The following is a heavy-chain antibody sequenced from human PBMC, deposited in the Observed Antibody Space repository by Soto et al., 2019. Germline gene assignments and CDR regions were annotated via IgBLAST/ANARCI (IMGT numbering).Heavy chain of an antibody. CDR3: ARGIAPYYFDY. D-gene: IGHD6-13*01. J-gene: IGHJ4*02. V-gene: IGHV1-3*05. CDR1: GYTFTSYA. Sequence: QVQLVQSGAEEKKPGASVKVSCKASGYTFTSYAMHWVRQTPGQRLEWMGWINAGNGNTKYSQKFQGRVTITRDTSASTAYMELSSLRSEDTAVYYCARGIAPYYFDYWGQGTLVTVSS. CDR2: INAGNGNT.